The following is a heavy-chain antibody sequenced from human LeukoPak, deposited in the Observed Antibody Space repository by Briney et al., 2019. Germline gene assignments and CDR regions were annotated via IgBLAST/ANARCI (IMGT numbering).Heavy chain of an antibody. CDR1: GFTFSSYG. Sequence: PGRSLRLSCAASGFTFSSYGMHWVRQAPGKGLEWVANIKQDGSEKYYVDSVKGRFTISRDNAKNSLYLQMNSLRAEDTAVYYCARDFGHSSSWYYFDYWGQGTLVTVSS. V-gene: IGHV3-7*01. J-gene: IGHJ4*02. D-gene: IGHD6-13*01. CDR3: ARDFGHSSSWYYFDY. CDR2: IKQDGSEK.